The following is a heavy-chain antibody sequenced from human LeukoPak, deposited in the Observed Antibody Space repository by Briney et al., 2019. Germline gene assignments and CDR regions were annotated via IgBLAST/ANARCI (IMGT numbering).Heavy chain of an antibody. J-gene: IGHJ5*02. CDR3: ARDAGNSGYGCDL. V-gene: IGHV3-9*01. CDR2: ISWNSAYV. CDR1: GFTFDDYA. Sequence: GGSLRLSCAASGFTFDDYAMHWVRQAPGKGLEWVSGISWNSAYVGYADSVKGRFSISRDNARNSLYLQMNNLRGEDTAIYYCARDAGNSGYGCDLWGQGTLVTVSS. D-gene: IGHD5-12*01.